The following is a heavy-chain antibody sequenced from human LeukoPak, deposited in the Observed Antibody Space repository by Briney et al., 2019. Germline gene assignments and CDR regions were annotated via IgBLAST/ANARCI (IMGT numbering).Heavy chain of an antibody. Sequence: SVTVSCKASGGTFSSYAISWVRQAPGQGLEWMGGIIPIFGTANYAQKFQGRVTITADESTSTVYMELSSLRSEDAAVYYCARDHIVVVVAATWTMGFDPWGQGTLVTVSS. V-gene: IGHV1-69*13. CDR3: ARDHIVVVVAATWTMGFDP. CDR2: IIPIFGTA. CDR1: GGTFSSYA. D-gene: IGHD2-15*01. J-gene: IGHJ5*02.